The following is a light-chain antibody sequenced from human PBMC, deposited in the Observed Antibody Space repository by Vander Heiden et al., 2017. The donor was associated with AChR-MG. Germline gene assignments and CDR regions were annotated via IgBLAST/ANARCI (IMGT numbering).Light chain of an antibody. CDR3: QQRSNWRPS. Sequence: DIVLTQSPATLSLSPGERATLSCRASQSVSNSLAWYQQKPGQAPRLLIYDASTRATGIPARFSGSASGTDFTLTISSLEPEDFALYYCQQRSNWRPSFGGGTKVEIK. CDR1: QSVSNS. CDR2: DAS. V-gene: IGKV3-11*01. J-gene: IGKJ4*01.